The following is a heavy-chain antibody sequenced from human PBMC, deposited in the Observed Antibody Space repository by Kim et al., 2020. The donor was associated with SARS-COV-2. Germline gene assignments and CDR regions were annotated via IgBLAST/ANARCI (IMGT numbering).Heavy chain of an antibody. J-gene: IGHJ3*02. CDR2: VYYSGST. CDR1: GGSICSGGYY. CDR3: ARSETPIDAFDI. Sequence: TLSLTCTVSGGSICSGGYYWSWIRQHPGKGLEWIGYVYYSGSTYYNPSLKSRVTISVDTSKNQFSLKLSSVTAADTAVYYCARSETPIDAFDIWGQGTMVTVSS. V-gene: IGHV4-31*03.